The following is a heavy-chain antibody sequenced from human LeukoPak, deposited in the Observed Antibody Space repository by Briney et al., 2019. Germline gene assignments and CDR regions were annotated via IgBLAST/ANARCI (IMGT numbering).Heavy chain of an antibody. CDR2: ITGNGDTK. J-gene: IGHJ2*01. CDR3: ARDRRYFDL. CDR1: GFTFTSCA. V-gene: IGHV3-23*01. Sequence: GGSLRLSCAASGFTFTSCAMSWVRQAPGKGLEWVSGITGNGDTKYYAGSVKGRFTISRDNSKNTLYLQMNSLRAEDTAVYYCARDRRYFDLWGRGTLVTVSS.